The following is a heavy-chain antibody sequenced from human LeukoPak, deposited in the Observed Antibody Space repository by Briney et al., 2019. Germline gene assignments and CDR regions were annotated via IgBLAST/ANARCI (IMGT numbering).Heavy chain of an antibody. D-gene: IGHD3-10*01. Sequence: SGGSLRLSCAASGFTVSSNYMSWVRQAPGKGLEWVSVIYSGGSTYYADSVKGRFTISRDNSKNTLYLQMNSLRAEDTAVYYCAREARGSGSYVDGMDVWGKGTTVTVSS. V-gene: IGHV3-53*01. J-gene: IGHJ6*04. CDR1: GFTVSSNY. CDR2: IYSGGST. CDR3: AREARGSGSYVDGMDV.